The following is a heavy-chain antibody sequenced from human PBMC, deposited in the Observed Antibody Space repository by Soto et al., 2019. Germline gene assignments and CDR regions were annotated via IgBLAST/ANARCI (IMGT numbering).Heavy chain of an antibody. Sequence: GGSLRLSCAASGFTFSSYAMHWVRQAPGKGLEWVAVISYDGSNKYYADSVKGRFTISRDNSKNTLYLQMNSLRAEDTAVYYCARDKSRVRVAARNYYYYGMDVWGQGTTVTVSS. J-gene: IGHJ6*02. CDR2: ISYDGSNK. CDR3: ARDKSRVRVAARNYYYYGMDV. D-gene: IGHD6-6*01. V-gene: IGHV3-30-3*01. CDR1: GFTFSSYA.